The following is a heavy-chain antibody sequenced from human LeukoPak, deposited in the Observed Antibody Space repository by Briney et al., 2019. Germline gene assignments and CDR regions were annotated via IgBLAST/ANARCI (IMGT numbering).Heavy chain of an antibody. Sequence: PSETLSLTCTVYSGSISSSRYYWGWIRQPPGKGLEWIGSISYSGSTYYNPSLKSRVTISVDTSKNQFSLKLSSVTAADTAVYYCARGRQLVGVRFDYWGQGTLVTVSS. D-gene: IGHD6-6*01. CDR2: ISYSGST. J-gene: IGHJ4*02. CDR1: SGSISSSRYY. V-gene: IGHV4-39*07. CDR3: ARGRQLVGVRFDY.